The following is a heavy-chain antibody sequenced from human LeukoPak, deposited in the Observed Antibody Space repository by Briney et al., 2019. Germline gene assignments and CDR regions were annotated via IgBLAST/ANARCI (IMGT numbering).Heavy chain of an antibody. D-gene: IGHD6-13*01. CDR1: GFTFSSYE. CDR3: GSMAAAGTVDY. J-gene: IGHJ4*02. V-gene: IGHV3-48*03. Sequence: GGSLRLSCAASGFTFSSYEMNWVRQAPGKGLEWVSYISSSGSTIYYADSVKGRFTISRDNAKNSLYLQMNSLRAEDTAVYYCGSMAAAGTVDYWGQGTLVTVSS. CDR2: ISSSGSTI.